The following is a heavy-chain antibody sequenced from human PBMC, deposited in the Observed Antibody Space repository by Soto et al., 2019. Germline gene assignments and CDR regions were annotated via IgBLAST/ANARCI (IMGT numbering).Heavy chain of an antibody. D-gene: IGHD4-4*01. V-gene: IGHV4-61*01. CDR2: IYHSGST. Sequence: ETLSLSCTVAGGSVSIGSNYWSWIRQPPGKGLEGIAYIYHSGSTDYNPSLKSRVTISVDLSRNQFSLRLASLTAADTAVYYCARDLSDDLHSFDASHLWGQGTMVTVSS. CDR3: ARDLSDDLHSFDASHL. J-gene: IGHJ3*01. CDR1: GGSVSIGSNY.